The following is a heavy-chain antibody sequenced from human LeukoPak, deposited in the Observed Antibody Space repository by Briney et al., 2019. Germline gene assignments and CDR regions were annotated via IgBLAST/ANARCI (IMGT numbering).Heavy chain of an antibody. Sequence: SETLSLTCAVYGAALSEYYWSWIRQPPGKGLEWIGYIYSSGSTNYNPSLKSRVTISVDTSKNQFSLKLTSVTAADTAVYYCARQYSGYDGDYWGQGTLVTVSS. CDR2: IYSSGST. CDR3: ARQYSGYDGDY. J-gene: IGHJ4*02. CDR1: GAALSEYY. D-gene: IGHD5-12*01. V-gene: IGHV4-59*08.